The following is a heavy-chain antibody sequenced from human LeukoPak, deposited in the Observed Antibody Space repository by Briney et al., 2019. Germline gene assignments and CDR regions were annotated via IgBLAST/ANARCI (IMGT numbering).Heavy chain of an antibody. CDR3: VGDLSYGSSWYYYFDY. Sequence: PGGSLRLSCAASGFTFSRNAMNWVRQAPGKGLEWVSYISGTSSTIYYADSVVGRFTISRDNAKNSLYLQMNSLRAEDTAVYYCVGDLSYGSSWYYYFDYWGQGTLVTVSS. V-gene: IGHV3-48*01. J-gene: IGHJ4*02. CDR2: ISGTSSTI. D-gene: IGHD6-13*01. CDR1: GFTFSRNA.